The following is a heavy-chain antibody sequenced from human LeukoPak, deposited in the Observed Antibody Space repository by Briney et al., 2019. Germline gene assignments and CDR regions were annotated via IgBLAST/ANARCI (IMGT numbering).Heavy chain of an antibody. V-gene: IGHV1-69*05. CDR3: ARVRGLTVTTLYYYYYYMDV. Sequence: SVKVSCKASGGTFSSYAISWVRQAPGQGLEWMGGIIPIFGTANYAQKFQGRVTITTDESTSTAYMELSSLRSEDTAVYYCARVRGLTVTTLYYYYYYMDVWGKGTTVTASS. J-gene: IGHJ6*03. D-gene: IGHD4-11*01. CDR1: GGTFSSYA. CDR2: IIPIFGTA.